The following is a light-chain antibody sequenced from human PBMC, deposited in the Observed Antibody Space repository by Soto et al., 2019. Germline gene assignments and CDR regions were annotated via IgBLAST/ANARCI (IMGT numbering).Light chain of an antibody. J-gene: IGKJ1*01. V-gene: IGKV3-15*01. CDR3: QQYNNWPPDRT. CDR1: QSVSSN. CDR2: GAS. Sequence: EIVMTQSPATLSVSPGERATLSCRASQSVSSNLAWYQKKPGQAPRLLIYGASTRATGIPARFSGSGSGTEFPLTISILQSEDFAIYFCQQYNNWPPDRTFGQGTKVEIK.